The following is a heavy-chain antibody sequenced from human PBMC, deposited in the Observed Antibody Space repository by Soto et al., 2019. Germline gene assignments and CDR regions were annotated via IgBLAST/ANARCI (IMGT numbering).Heavy chain of an antibody. Sequence: QLQLLESGPGLVKASETLSLTCSVSGGSISTSRSYWAWIRQPPGKGLEWLANIFYSGSTFYKPSLPSRVSVSVDTSKNEFSLKLRSVTAADTAVYYCARQPTTGDTDLWFDPWGQGTLVTVSS. CDR2: IFYSGST. CDR1: GGSISTSRSY. V-gene: IGHV4-39*01. D-gene: IGHD2-21*01. J-gene: IGHJ5*02. CDR3: ARQPTTGDTDLWFDP.